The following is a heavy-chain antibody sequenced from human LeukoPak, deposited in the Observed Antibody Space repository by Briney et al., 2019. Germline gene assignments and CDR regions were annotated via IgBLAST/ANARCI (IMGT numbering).Heavy chain of an antibody. V-gene: IGHV3-74*01. CDR3: ARGYSGSYRVDY. J-gene: IGHJ4*02. CDR2: INSDGSTT. D-gene: IGHD1-26*01. Sequence: GGSLRLSCAASGFPFSSYWMHWVRQAPGKGLVWVSRINSDGSTTTYADSVKGRFTISRDNAKNTLYLQMNSLRAEDTAVYYCARGYSGSYRVDYWGQGTLVTVSS. CDR1: GFPFSSYW.